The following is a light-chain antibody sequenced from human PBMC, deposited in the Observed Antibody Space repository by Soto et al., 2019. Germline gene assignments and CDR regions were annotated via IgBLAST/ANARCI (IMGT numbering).Light chain of an antibody. J-gene: IGLJ2*01. V-gene: IGLV1-44*01. Sequence: QSVLTQPPSASGTPGQRVAISCSGGSSDIGSNPVNWYLHLPGAAPKLLIYRDNQRPSGVPDRFSGSKSGTSASLTNSGLQSADEADYFCSAWDDNIYGPVFGGGTKLTVL. CDR1: SSDIGSNP. CDR3: SAWDDNIYGPV. CDR2: RDN.